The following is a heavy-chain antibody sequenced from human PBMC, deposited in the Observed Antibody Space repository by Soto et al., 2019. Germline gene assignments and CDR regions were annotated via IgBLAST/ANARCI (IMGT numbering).Heavy chain of an antibody. CDR1: GGSISSSSYY. CDR3: ASGDTVTVFDY. Sequence: SETLSLTCTVSGGSISSSSYYWGWIRQPPGKGLEWIGSIYYSGSTYYNPSLKSRVTISVDTSKNQFSLKLSSVTAADKAVYYCASGDTVTVFDYWGQGTLVTVSS. D-gene: IGHD4-17*01. V-gene: IGHV4-39*01. CDR2: IYYSGST. J-gene: IGHJ4*02.